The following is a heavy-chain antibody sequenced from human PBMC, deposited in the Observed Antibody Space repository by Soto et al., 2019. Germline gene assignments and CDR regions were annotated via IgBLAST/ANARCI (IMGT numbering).Heavy chain of an antibody. CDR1: GFTFGDYA. CDR2: IRSKAYGGTT. CDR3: TREHGSNWGWPPDAFDI. D-gene: IGHD7-27*01. J-gene: IGHJ3*02. V-gene: IGHV3-49*03. Sequence: PGGSLRLSCTASGFTFGDYAMSWFRQAPGKGLEWVGFIRSKAYGGTTDYAASVKGRFSISRDDSKSIAYLQMNSLKTEDTAVYSCTREHGSNWGWPPDAFDIWGQGTMVTVSS.